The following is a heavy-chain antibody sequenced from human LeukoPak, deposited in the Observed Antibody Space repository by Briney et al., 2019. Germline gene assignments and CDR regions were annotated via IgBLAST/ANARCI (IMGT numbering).Heavy chain of an antibody. D-gene: IGHD6-13*01. CDR3: ARRPRIAPNWFDP. CDR2: IYYSGST. J-gene: IGHJ5*02. V-gene: IGHV4-39*01. Sequence: SETLSLTCTVSGGSISSSSHYWGWIRQPPGKGLEWIGSIYYSGSTYYNPSLKSRVTISVDTSKNQFSLKLSSVTAADTAVYYCARRPRIAPNWFDPWGQGTLVTVSS. CDR1: GGSISSSSHY.